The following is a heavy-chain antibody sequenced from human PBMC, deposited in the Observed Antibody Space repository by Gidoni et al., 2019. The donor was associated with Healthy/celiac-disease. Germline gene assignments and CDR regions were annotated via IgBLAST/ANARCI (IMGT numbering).Heavy chain of an antibody. J-gene: IGHJ3*02. CDR3: ARWGGSTYGAFDI. CDR1: GFTVSSNS. Sequence: EVQLVETGGGLIQPGGSLRLSCAASGFTVSSNSMSWVRQAPGKGLEWVSVIYSGGSTYYADSVKGRFTISRDNSKNTLYLQMNSLRAEDTAVYYCARWGGSTYGAFDIWGQGTMVTVSS. CDR2: IYSGGST. D-gene: IGHD1-26*01. V-gene: IGHV3-53*02.